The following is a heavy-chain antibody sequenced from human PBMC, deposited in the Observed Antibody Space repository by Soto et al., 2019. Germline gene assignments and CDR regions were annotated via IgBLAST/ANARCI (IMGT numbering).Heavy chain of an antibody. CDR2: ISYDGSNK. CDR1: GFTFSSYG. CDR3: AKDRIAVAGHDY. V-gene: IGHV3-30*18. D-gene: IGHD6-19*01. Sequence: GGSLRLSCAASGFTFSSYGMHWVRQAPGKGLEWVAVISYDGSNKYYADSVKGRFTISRDNSKNTLYLQMNSLRAEDTAVYYCAKDRIAVAGHDYWGQGTLVTVSS. J-gene: IGHJ4*02.